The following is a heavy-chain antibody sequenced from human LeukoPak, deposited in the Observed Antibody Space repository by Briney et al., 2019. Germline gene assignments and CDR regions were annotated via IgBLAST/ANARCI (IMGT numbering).Heavy chain of an antibody. CDR3: AGFSTSWRTFDY. CDR1: GFTFSSYA. V-gene: IGHV3-23*01. Sequence: PGGSLRLSCAASGFTFSSYAMSWVRQAPGKGLEWVSAISGSGGSTYYADSVKGRFTISRDNSKNTLYLQMNSLRAEDTAVYYCAGFSTSWRTFDYWGQGTLVTVSS. J-gene: IGHJ4*02. D-gene: IGHD2-2*01. CDR2: ISGSGGST.